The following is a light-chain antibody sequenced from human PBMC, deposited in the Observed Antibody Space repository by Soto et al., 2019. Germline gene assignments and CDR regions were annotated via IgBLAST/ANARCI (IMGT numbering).Light chain of an antibody. J-gene: IGLJ1*01. CDR1: TSDVGGYNY. Sequence: SSLTQPASVSESPGPSIAISCTGTTSDVGGYNYVSWYQQHPGKVPNLLIHEVSNRPSGVSNRFSGSKSGNTASLTISGLQAEDEADYYCLSKTSTISYVFGTGTKVTAL. CDR2: EVS. V-gene: IGLV2-14*01. CDR3: LSKTSTISYV.